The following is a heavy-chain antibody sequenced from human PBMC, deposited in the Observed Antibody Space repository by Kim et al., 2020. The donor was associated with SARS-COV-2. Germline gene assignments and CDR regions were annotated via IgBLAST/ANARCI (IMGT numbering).Heavy chain of an antibody. CDR2: IRSKAYGGTT. Sequence: GGSLRLSCTASGFIFGDYAMSWFRQAPGKGLEWVSFIRSKAYGGTTEYAASVKGRFTISRDDSKSIAYLQMNSLKTEDTAQYYCTRDRRSRVSGDWYFDLWGRGTLVTVSS. CDR3: TRDRRSRVSGDWYFDL. D-gene: IGHD3-10*01. CDR1: GFIFGDYA. J-gene: IGHJ2*01. V-gene: IGHV3-49*03.